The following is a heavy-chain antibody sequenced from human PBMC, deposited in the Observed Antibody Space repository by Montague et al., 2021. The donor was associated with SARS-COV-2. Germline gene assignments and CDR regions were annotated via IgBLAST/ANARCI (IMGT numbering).Heavy chain of an antibody. J-gene: IGHJ4*02. D-gene: IGHD1-14*01. CDR3: TRERGPGRTTWHYFDY. CDR2: TYYRSKWYN. Sequence: CAISGDSVSSNIAAWHWIRQSPSRGLEWLGRTYYRSKWYNDYAVSVRSRITISPDTSKNQFSLQLNSVTPEDTAVYYCTRERGPGRTTWHYFDYWGQGTLVTVSS. V-gene: IGHV6-1*01. CDR1: GDSVSSNIAA.